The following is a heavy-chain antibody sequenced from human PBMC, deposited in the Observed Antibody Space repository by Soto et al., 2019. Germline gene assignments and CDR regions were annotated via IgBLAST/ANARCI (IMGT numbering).Heavy chain of an antibody. CDR1: GFTFSSYA. Sequence: GGSLRLSCAASGFTFSSYAMSWVRQAPGKGLEWVSAISGSGGSTYYADSVKGRFTISRDNSKNTLYLQMNSLRAEDTAVYYCAKGRYSSGWIILYDYWGQGTLVTVSS. J-gene: IGHJ4*02. CDR2: ISGSGGST. D-gene: IGHD6-19*01. CDR3: AKGRYSSGWIILYDY. V-gene: IGHV3-23*01.